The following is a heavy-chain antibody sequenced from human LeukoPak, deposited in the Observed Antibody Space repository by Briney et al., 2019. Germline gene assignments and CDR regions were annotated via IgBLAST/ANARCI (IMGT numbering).Heavy chain of an antibody. V-gene: IGHV4-34*01. D-gene: IGHD1-20*01. CDR1: GGSFSGYY. CDR3: ARDNWVLDY. J-gene: IGHJ4*02. Sequence: PSETLSLTCAVYGGSFSGYYWSWIRQPPGKGLEWIGEINHSGSTNYNPSLKSRVTISVDTSKNQFSLKLSPVTAADTAVYYCARDNWVLDYWGQGTLVTVSS. CDR2: INHSGST.